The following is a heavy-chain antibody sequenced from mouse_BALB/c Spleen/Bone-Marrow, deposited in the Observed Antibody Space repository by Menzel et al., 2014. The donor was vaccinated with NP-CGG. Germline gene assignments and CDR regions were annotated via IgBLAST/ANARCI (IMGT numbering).Heavy chain of an antibody. J-gene: IGHJ4*01. D-gene: IGHD1-1*01. Sequence: QVQLQQSGPGLVAPSQSLSISCTVSGFSLTSYGVHWVRQPPGQGLEWLGAIWAGGSTNYNSALMSRLTISKDNSKSQVFLKMNSLQTDDTAMYYCAREGRGYYGSSGAAMDYGGQGTKVTVS. V-gene: IGHV2-9*02. CDR3: AREGRGYYGSSGAAMDY. CDR2: IWAGGST. CDR1: GFSLTSYG.